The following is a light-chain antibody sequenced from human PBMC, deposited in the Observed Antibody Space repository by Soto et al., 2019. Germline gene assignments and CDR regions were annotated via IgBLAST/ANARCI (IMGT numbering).Light chain of an antibody. V-gene: IGKV1-39*01. CDR2: AAS. CDR3: QQSYSTTT. CDR1: QSISSY. J-gene: IGKJ4*01. Sequence: DIQMTQSPSSLSASVGDRVTITCRASQSISSYLNWYQQKPGKAPKLLIYAASSLQSGVPSRFSGSGSGTDFTLTISSLQPEDFATYYCQQSYSTTTFGGGTKVHIK.